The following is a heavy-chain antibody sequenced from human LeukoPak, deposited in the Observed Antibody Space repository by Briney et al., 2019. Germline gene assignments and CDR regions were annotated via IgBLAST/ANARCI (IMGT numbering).Heavy chain of an antibody. CDR3: ARAKLTYDSSGYHLDY. J-gene: IGHJ4*02. CDR2: IIPIFGTA. V-gene: IGHV1-69*05. Sequence: SVKVSCKASGGTFSSYAISWVRQAPGQGLEWMGGIIPIFGTANYAQKFQGRVTITTDESTSTAYVELSSLRSEDTAVYYCARAKLTYDSSGYHLDYWGQGTLVTVSS. D-gene: IGHD3-22*01. CDR1: GGTFSSYA.